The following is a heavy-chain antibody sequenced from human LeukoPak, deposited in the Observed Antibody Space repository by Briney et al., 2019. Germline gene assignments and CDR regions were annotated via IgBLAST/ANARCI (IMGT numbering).Heavy chain of an antibody. CDR2: MNGGNGNT. D-gene: IGHD2-15*01. J-gene: IGHJ6*03. CDR1: GYIFTDYV. CDR3: ARGRGTSGSNRDFYYYYYMDV. V-gene: IGHV1-3*01. Sequence: ASVKVSCKASGYIFTDYVIHWLRQAPGQRREWLGWMNGGNGNTKYSQKFQGRITLIRDTSAATAYMELSSLRHDDLAVYYCARGRGTSGSNRDFYYYYYMDVWGKGTAVTVSS.